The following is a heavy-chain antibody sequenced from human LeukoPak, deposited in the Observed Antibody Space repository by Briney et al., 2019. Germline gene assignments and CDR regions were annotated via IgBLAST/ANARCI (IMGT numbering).Heavy chain of an antibody. CDR3: ARGSAVLLWFGEFPVWFDP. D-gene: IGHD3-10*01. Sequence: SETLSLTCTVSGGTISSYYWSWIRQPPGKGLEWIGYIYYSGSTNYNPSLKSRVTISVDTSKNQFSLKLSSVTAADTAVYYCARGSAVLLWFGEFPVWFDPWGQGTLVTVSS. V-gene: IGHV4-59*01. CDR2: IYYSGST. CDR1: GGTISSYY. J-gene: IGHJ5*02.